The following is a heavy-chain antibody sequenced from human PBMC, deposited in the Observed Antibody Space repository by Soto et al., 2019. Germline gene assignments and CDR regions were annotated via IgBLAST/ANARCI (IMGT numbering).Heavy chain of an antibody. CDR2: ISADGSDT. CDR3: SSKGRSATWWA. CDR1: GFTLSNDL. V-gene: IGHV3-74*01. J-gene: IGHJ4*02. D-gene: IGHD2-8*02. Sequence: GGSLRLSCSASGFTLSNDLVHWVRQSPGKGLVWVSRISADGSDTAYADSVKGRFSISRDNARNTVYLQMSSLRVDDTAVYYCSSKGRSATWWAWGQGPLVTVSS.